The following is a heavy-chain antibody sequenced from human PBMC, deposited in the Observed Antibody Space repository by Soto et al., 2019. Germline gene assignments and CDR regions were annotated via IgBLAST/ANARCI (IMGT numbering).Heavy chain of an antibody. J-gene: IGHJ4*02. CDR2: IYYSGST. Sequence: SETLSLTCTVSGGYISSGGYYWSWIRQHPGKGLEWIGYIYYSGSTYYNPSLKSRVTISVDTSKNQFSLKLSSVTAADTAVYYCARAAKGEEYYYGSGSVYYFDYWGQGTLVTVSS. CDR3: ARAAKGEEYYYGSGSVYYFDY. V-gene: IGHV4-31*03. CDR1: GGYISSGGYY. D-gene: IGHD3-10*01.